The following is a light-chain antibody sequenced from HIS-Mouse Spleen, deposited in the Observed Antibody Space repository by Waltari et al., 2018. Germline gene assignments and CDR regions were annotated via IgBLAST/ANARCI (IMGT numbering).Light chain of an antibody. Sequence: QSALTQPASVSGSPGQSITIPCTGTSSEFGMYNLVPWYQQTPGKAPKLMIYEGSKRPSGVSNRFSGSKSGNTASLTISGLQAEDEADYYCCSYAGSSTWVFGGGTKLTVL. CDR1: SSEFGMYNL. CDR2: EGS. V-gene: IGLV2-23*01. J-gene: IGLJ3*02. CDR3: CSYAGSSTWV.